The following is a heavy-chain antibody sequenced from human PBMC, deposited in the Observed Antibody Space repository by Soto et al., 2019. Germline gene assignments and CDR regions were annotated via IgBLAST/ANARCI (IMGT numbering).Heavy chain of an antibody. V-gene: IGHV3-23*01. J-gene: IGHJ5*02. CDR3: AKDFTAYLSSWFHL. CDR1: EFTFSSNA. Sequence: EVQLLESGGGLVQPGGSLRLSCAASEFTFSSNAMHWVRQAPGKGLKWVSGITGSGSTTFYADSVKGRFTISRDNSKNTLYLHMSSLRAEDTAIYYCAKDFTAYLSSWFHLWGQGTLVTVSS. D-gene: IGHD6-13*01. CDR2: ITGSGSTT.